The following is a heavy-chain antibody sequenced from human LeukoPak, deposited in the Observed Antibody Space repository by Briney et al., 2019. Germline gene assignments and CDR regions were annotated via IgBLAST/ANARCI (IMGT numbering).Heavy chain of an antibody. V-gene: IGHV1-46*01. J-gene: IGHJ4*02. CDR2: INPSGGST. D-gene: IGHD1-26*01. CDR1: GYTFTSYY. Sequence: ASVEVSCKASGYTFTSYYMRWVRQAPGQGLEWMGIINPSGGSTSYAQKFQGRVTMTRDTSTSTVYMELSSLRSEDTAVYYCARSLVGATGFLDYWGQGTLVTVSS. CDR3: ARSLVGATGFLDY.